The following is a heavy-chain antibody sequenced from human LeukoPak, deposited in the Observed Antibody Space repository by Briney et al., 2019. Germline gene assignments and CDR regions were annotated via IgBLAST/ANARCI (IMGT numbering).Heavy chain of an antibody. CDR2: INPDGSGK. CDR3: ASWGAGGNS. Sequence: GGSLRLSCAASGFTFRNYWMGWVRQAPGKGLDWVDNINPDGSGKRYVDSVKGRFTIARDNADNSLSLQMNSLRAEDTAVYYCASWGAGGNSWGQGTLVTVSS. J-gene: IGHJ4*02. D-gene: IGHD3-16*01. CDR1: GFTFRNYW. V-gene: IGHV3-7*01.